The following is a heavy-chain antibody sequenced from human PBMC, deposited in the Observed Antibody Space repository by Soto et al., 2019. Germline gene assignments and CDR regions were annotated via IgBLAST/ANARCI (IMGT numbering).Heavy chain of an antibody. CDR3: ARAVVVVPAAIRDYYYYYGMDV. Sequence: SETLSLTCAVYGGSFSGYYWSWIRQPPGKGLEWIGEINHSGSTNYNPSLKSRVTISVDTSKNQFSLKLSSVTAADTAVYYCARAVVVVPAAIRDYYYYYGMDVWGQGTTVTVSS. J-gene: IGHJ6*02. D-gene: IGHD2-2*02. V-gene: IGHV4-34*01. CDR2: INHSGST. CDR1: GGSFSGYY.